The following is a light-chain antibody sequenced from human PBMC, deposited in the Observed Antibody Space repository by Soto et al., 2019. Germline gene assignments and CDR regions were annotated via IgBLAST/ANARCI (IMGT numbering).Light chain of an antibody. CDR2: EVN. Sequence: QSALTQPASVSASPGQSITISCTGTSSDVGGYNFVSWYQHHPGKAPKLMIYEVNNRPSGVSNRFSGSKSGNTASLTISGPPAEEAPYYYCPSYTSANTRVFGGGTKLTVL. CDR3: PSYTSANTRV. J-gene: IGLJ3*02. V-gene: IGLV2-14*01. CDR1: SSDVGGYNF.